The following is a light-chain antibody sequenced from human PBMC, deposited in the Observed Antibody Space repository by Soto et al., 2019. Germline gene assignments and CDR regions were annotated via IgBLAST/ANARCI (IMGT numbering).Light chain of an antibody. Sequence: DIQMTQSPSTLSASVGDRVTITCRASQGISTWLAWYQQKPGKAPKLLIYKASSLESGVPSRFSGSGSGTEFTLTISSLQPDDFAIYYCQQYNSYSWTFGQGTKVDIK. CDR2: KAS. V-gene: IGKV1-5*03. CDR1: QGISTW. J-gene: IGKJ1*01. CDR3: QQYNSYSWT.